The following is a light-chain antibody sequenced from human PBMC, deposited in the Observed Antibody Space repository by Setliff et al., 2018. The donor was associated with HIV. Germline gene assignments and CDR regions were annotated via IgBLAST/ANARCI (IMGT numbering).Light chain of an antibody. V-gene: IGLV2-11*01. CDR3: CSYVGSYSYI. Sequence: QSVLTQPASVSGSPGQSITISCTGNSSNVGKYDFVSWYRQYPGKAPKLIIFDVSRRPSGVPDRFSGSKSQNTASLTISGLQPEDEADYYCCSYVGSYSYIFGTGTKVTVL. CDR1: SSNVGKYDF. J-gene: IGLJ1*01. CDR2: DVS.